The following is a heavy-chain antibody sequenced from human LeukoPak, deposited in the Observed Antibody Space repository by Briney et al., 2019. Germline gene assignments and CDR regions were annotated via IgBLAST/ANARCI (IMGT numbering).Heavy chain of an antibody. CDR1: GGSISNDY. J-gene: IGHJ4*02. CDR2: IYYTGST. D-gene: IGHD3-10*01. CDR3: AGAYYYGSGVLDY. V-gene: IGHV4-59*08. Sequence: SETLSLTCTVSGGSISNDYWNWIRQPPGKGLEWIGNIYYTGSTNYNPSLKSRVTISVDTSKNQFSLKLRSVTAADTAVYYCAGAYYYGSGVLDYWGQGTLVTVSS.